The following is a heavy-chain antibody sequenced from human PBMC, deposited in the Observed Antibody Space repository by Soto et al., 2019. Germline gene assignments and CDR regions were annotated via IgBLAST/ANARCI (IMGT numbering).Heavy chain of an antibody. CDR1: VGTVSSYA. D-gene: IGHD3-22*01. J-gene: IGHJ4*02. CDR2: IIPIFGTA. Sequence: QVQLVQSGAEVKKPGSSVKVSCKASVGTVSSYAISWVRQAPGQGLEWMGGIIPIFGTANYAQKFQGRVTITADESTSTAYMELSSLRSEDTAVYYCARDFTPSDSSGSPGGYWGQGTLVTVSS. V-gene: IGHV1-69*12. CDR3: ARDFTPSDSSGSPGGY.